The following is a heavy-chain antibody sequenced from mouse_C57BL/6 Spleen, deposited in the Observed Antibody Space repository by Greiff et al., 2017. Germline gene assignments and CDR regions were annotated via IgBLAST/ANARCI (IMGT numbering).Heavy chain of an antibody. V-gene: IGHV1-15*01. J-gene: IGHJ2*01. CDR1: GYTFTDYE. D-gene: IGHD2-2*01. Sequence: QVQLQQSGAELVRPGASVTLSCKASGYTFTDYEMHWVQQTPVHGLEWIGAIDPETGGTAYNQKFKGKAILTADKSSSTAYMELRSLTSEDSAVYYGTLYGYDGVDYWGQGTTLTVSS. CDR2: IDPETGGT. CDR3: TLYGYDGVDY.